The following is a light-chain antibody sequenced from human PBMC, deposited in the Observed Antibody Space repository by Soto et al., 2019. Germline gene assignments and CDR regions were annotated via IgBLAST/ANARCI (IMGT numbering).Light chain of an antibody. V-gene: IGKV3-15*01. J-gene: IGKJ1*01. CDR3: QQYNNWPPWT. CDR2: GAS. Sequence: EIVLTQSPGTLSFSPGERATLSCSAIQSVSSNYLACYQQKPGQAPRLLIYGASTRATGIPARFSGSGSGTEFTLTISSLQSEDFAVYYCQQYNNWPPWTFGQGTQVDNK. CDR1: QSVSSN.